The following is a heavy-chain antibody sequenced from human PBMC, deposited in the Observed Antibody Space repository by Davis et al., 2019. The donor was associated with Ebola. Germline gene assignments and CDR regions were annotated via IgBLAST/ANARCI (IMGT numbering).Heavy chain of an antibody. CDR1: GYTFTAYY. Sequence: ASVKVSCKASGYTFTAYYIHWVRQAPGQGLEWMGIINPSGGSTSYAQKFQGRVTMTRDTSTSTVYMELSSLRSGDTAVYYCARKMATIKTYGMDVWGQGTTVTVSS. V-gene: IGHV1-46*01. D-gene: IGHD5-24*01. CDR2: INPSGGST. CDR3: ARKMATIKTYGMDV. J-gene: IGHJ6*02.